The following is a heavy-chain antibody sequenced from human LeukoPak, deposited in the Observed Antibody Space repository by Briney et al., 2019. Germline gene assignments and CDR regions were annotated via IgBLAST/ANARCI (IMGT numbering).Heavy chain of an antibody. Sequence: TSQTLSLTCTVSGGSISSGSYYWSWIRQPPGKGLEWIGEINHSGSTNYNPSLKSRVTISIDTSRNQFSMNLNSVTAADTAVYYRAKGAGPPWFDPWGQGTLVTVSS. CDR2: INHSGST. CDR3: AKGAGPPWFDP. D-gene: IGHD6-19*01. J-gene: IGHJ5*02. V-gene: IGHV4-39*07. CDR1: GGSISSGSYY.